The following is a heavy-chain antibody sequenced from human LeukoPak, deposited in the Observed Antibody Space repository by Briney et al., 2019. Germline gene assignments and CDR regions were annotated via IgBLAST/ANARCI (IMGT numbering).Heavy chain of an antibody. V-gene: IGHV3-30-3*01. CDR1: GLTFMSYA. CDR3: ARGPVSMTTVAT. J-gene: IGHJ4*02. Sequence: GGSLRLSCAASAASGLTFMSYAMHWVRQAPGKGLEWVAVISYDGTNKYYADSVKGRLIISRDNSKNTLYLQMNSLRAEDTAVYYCARGPVSMTTVATWGQGSLVTVSS. D-gene: IGHD4-17*01. CDR2: ISYDGTNK.